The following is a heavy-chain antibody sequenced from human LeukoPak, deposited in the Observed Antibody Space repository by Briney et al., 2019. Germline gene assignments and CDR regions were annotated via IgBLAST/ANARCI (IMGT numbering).Heavy chain of an antibody. D-gene: IGHD3-3*01. CDR1: GGTFSSYA. CDR2: TIPIFGTA. CDR3: ARVKGQDDFWSGYSYYFDY. V-gene: IGHV1-69*06. J-gene: IGHJ4*02. Sequence: GSSVKVSCKASGGTFSSYAISWVRQAPGQGLEWKGGTIPIFGTANYAQKFQGRVTITADKSTSTAYMELSSLRSEDTAVYYCARVKGQDDFWSGYSYYFDYWGQGTLVTVSS.